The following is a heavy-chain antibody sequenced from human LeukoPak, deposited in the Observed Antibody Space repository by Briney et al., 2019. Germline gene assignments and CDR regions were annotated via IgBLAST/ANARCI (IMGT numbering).Heavy chain of an antibody. CDR1: GFTFSSYA. CDR2: ISGSGGST. CDR3: AKAPGVYYYYYGMDV. J-gene: IGHJ6*02. Sequence: PGGSPRLSCAASGFTFSSYAMSWVRLAPGKGLEWVSAISGSGGSTYYADSVKGRFTISRDNSKNTLYLQMNSLRAEDTAVYYCAKAPGVYYYYYGMDVWGQGTTVTVSS. V-gene: IGHV3-23*01. D-gene: IGHD3-10*01.